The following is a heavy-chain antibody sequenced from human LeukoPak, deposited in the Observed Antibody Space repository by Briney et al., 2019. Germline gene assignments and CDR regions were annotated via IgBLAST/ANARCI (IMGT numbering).Heavy chain of an antibody. Sequence: PSETLSLTCAVYGGSFSGYYWSWIRQPPGKGLEWIGEINHSGSTNYNPSLKSRVTISVDTSNNQFSLKLSSATAADTAVYYCARRGYYYDSSGYLPFDYWGQGTLVTVSS. J-gene: IGHJ4*02. D-gene: IGHD3-22*01. CDR1: GGSFSGYY. CDR2: INHSGST. V-gene: IGHV4-34*01. CDR3: ARRGYYYDSSGYLPFDY.